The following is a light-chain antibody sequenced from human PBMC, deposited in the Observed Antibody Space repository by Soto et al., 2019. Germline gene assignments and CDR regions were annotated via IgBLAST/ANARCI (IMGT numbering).Light chain of an antibody. V-gene: IGKV3-20*01. Sequence: EIVLTQSPGTLSLSPGERATLSCRASQTVNSNYLAWYQQRAGQAPRLLIDGASTRAADLPDLFSGSGSGTAFSLPISRLEPEDFAVYYCPQYDRSPLITFGGGTKVEIK. CDR1: QTVNSNY. CDR2: GAS. J-gene: IGKJ4*01. CDR3: PQYDRSPLIT.